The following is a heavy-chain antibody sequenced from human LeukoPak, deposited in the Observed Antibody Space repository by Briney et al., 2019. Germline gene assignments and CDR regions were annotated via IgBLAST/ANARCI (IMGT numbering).Heavy chain of an antibody. J-gene: IGHJ6*02. CDR3: ARENYYGMEV. V-gene: IGHV4-61*01. CDR1: GGSISSISYY. Sequence: PSETLSLTCTISGGSISSISYYWGWIRQPPGKGLEWIGYIYYIGSTNYNPSLKSRVTMSVDTSKNQFSLKLNSVTAADTAVYYCARENYYGMEVWGQGTTVIVSS. CDR2: IYYIGST.